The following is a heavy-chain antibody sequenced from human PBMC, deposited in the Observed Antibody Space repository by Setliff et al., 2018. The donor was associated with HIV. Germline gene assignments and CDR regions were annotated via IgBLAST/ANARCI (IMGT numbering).Heavy chain of an antibody. D-gene: IGHD6-19*01. J-gene: IGHJ4*02. Sequence: PSETLSLTCTVSGGSISSGGYYWSWIRQPAGKGLEWIGHIYTSGSTKYNPSLRSRVTISVDKSKNQLSLSLDSVTAADTAVYYCATDPKGDGWAYFDSWGQGTLVTVSS. CDR3: ATDPKGDGWAYFDS. V-gene: IGHV4-61*09. CDR2: IYTSGST. CDR1: GGSISSGGYY.